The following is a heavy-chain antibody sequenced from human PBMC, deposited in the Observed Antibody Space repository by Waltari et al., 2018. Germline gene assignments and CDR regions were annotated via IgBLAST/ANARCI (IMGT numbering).Heavy chain of an antibody. V-gene: IGHV1-2*02. CDR2: INPNGGAT. CDR1: RDAITEHY. J-gene: IGHJ4*01. D-gene: IGHD2-21*02. Sequence: LVQSGAEVMTPGASVKVSCKVSRDAITEHYIHWVRQVPGQGLEWMGWINPNGGATNYARNYRGRITVTWDTSATTSYMGLSGLRSDDTTVYYCAREYCGGDCRLFDYWGQGTLVTVSS. CDR3: AREYCGGDCRLFDY.